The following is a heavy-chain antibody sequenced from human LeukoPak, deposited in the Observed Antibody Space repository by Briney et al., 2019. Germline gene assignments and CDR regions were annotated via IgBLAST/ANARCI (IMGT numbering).Heavy chain of an antibody. CDR1: GFTFSSYW. J-gene: IGHJ6*02. V-gene: IGHV3-7*01. CDR3: ARDKYSSSWYLYYYYGMDV. D-gene: IGHD6-13*01. CDR2: IKQDGSEK. Sequence: GGSLRLSCAASGFTFSSYWMSWVRQAPGKGLEWVANIKQDGSEKYYVDSVKGRFTISRDNAKNSLYLQMNSLRAEDTAVYYCARDKYSSSWYLYYYYGMDVWGRGTTVTVSS.